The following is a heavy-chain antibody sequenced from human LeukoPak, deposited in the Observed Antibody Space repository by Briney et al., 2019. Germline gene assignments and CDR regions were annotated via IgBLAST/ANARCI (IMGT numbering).Heavy chain of an antibody. V-gene: IGHV3-23*01. CDR3: SRALSGHYNFDF. J-gene: IGHJ4*02. Sequence: PGGSLRLSCAASGFTFSNYAMNWVREAPGKWLEWVSTISASGDSTYYADSVKGRFTISRDNSKNTLYLQMNSLRADVTAIYYCSRALSGHYNFDFWGQGALVTVSS. CDR2: ISASGDST. CDR1: GFTFSNYA. D-gene: IGHD3-3*01.